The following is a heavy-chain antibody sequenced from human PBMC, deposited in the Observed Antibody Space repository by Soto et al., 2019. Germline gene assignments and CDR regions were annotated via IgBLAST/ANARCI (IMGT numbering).Heavy chain of an antibody. CDR1: GYSFTSYW. CDR3: ARPLDSSQYGMDV. J-gene: IGHJ6*02. CDR2: IYPGDSDT. Sequence: PGESLKISCKGSGYSFTSYWIGWVRQMPGKGLEWMGIIYPGDSDTRYSPSFQGQVTISADKSISTAYLQWSSLKASDTAMYYCARPLDSSQYGMDVWGQGTTVTVSS. V-gene: IGHV5-51*01. D-gene: IGHD3-22*01.